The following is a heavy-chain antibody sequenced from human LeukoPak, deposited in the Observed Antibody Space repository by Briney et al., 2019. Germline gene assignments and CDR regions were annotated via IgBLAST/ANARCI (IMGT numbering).Heavy chain of an antibody. CDR3: AKSNGYGLVDI. V-gene: IGHV4-59*01. J-gene: IGHJ3*02. Sequence: SETLSLTCAVYGGSFSGYYWNWIRQPPGKGLEWIGYIFYSGNTRYNPSLRSRVSISVDTSKNQFSLKLSSVTAADTAVYYCAKSNGYGLVDIWGQGTMVTVSS. CDR2: IFYSGNT. CDR1: GGSFSGYY. D-gene: IGHD3-10*01.